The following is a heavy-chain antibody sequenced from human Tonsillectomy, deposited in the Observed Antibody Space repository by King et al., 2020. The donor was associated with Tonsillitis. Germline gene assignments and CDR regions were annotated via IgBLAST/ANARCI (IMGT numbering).Heavy chain of an antibody. CDR1: GFTFSNYW. J-gene: IGHJ3*02. D-gene: IGHD3-10*01. Sequence: VQLVESGGGLVQPGGSLRLSCAASGFTFSNYWMGWVRQAPGKGPEWVANIKQDGSEKYYVDSVKGRFTISRENATNSMYLKMSILRAEELAVYYCAKSMGVRGVIDAFDICGQGTMVTVSS. V-gene: IGHV3-7*03. CDR3: AKSMGVRGVIDAFDI. CDR2: IKQDGSEK.